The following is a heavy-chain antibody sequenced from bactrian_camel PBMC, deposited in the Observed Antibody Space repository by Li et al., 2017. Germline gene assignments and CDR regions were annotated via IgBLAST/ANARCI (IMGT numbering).Heavy chain of an antibody. V-gene: IGHV3S26*01. J-gene: IGHJ7*01. Sequence: HVQLVESGGGLVQPGGSLRLTCAASGYTYSSACVGWFRQAPGKEREGVAAIDSGGATSYANSVKGQFTVSKDGAKNTLYLQMNSLKADDTAVYYCVRVEGDILFGYGENDWGKGTQVTVS. CDR1: GYTYSSAC. CDR2: IDSGGAT. D-gene: IGHD5*01.